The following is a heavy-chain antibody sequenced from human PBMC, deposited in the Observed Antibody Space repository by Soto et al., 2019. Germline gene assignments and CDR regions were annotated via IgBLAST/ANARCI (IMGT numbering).Heavy chain of an antibody. Sequence: PSETLSLTCTVSGGSISSSSYYWGWIRQPPGKGLEWIGSIYYSGSTYYSASLKSRVTISVDTSKNQFSLKLSSVTAADTAVYYCARGHIVVVPDGGDYYGMDVWGQGTTVTVSS. D-gene: IGHD2-2*01. J-gene: IGHJ6*02. CDR1: GGSISSSSYY. CDR3: ARGHIVVVPDGGDYYGMDV. V-gene: IGHV4-39*07. CDR2: IYYSGST.